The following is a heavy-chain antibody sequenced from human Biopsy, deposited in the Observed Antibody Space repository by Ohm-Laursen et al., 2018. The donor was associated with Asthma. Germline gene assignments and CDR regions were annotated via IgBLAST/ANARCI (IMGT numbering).Heavy chain of an antibody. D-gene: IGHD2-21*01. CDR2: IATDGSNK. CDR1: GFTFSSYS. V-gene: IGHV3-64D*08. Sequence: GSLRLSCTASGFTFSSYSMHWVRQAPGRGPEYVSFIATDGSNKFYADSVKGRFTVSRDNSKHTLYLHMTGLRADDTGVYYCVKDHSAGYYYFDDRGQGAQVTVSS. J-gene: IGHJ4*02. CDR3: VKDHSAGYYYFDD.